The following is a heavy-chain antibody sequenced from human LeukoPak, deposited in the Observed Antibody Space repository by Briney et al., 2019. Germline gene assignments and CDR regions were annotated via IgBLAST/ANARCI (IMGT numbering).Heavy chain of an antibody. D-gene: IGHD5-24*01. CDR3: ARGGLSRWLQFDY. CDR2: INPNSGGT. V-gene: IGHV1-2*02. J-gene: IGHJ4*02. CDR1: GYTFTGYY. Sequence: ASVKVSCKASGYTFTGYYMHWVRQAPGQGLEWMGWINPNSGGTNYAQKSQGRVTMTRDTSISTAYMELSRLRSDDTAVYYCARGGLSRWLQFDYWGQGTLVTVSS.